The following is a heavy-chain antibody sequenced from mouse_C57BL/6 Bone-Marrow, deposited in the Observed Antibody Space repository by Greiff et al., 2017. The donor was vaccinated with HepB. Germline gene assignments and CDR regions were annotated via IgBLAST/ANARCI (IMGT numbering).Heavy chain of an antibody. D-gene: IGHD3-3*01. CDR3: ARSRDGFAY. CDR1: GYTFTIYW. CDR2: IDPSDSYT. Sequence: QVQLQQPGAELVKPGASVKLSCKASGYTFTIYWMQWVKQRPGQGLEWIGEIDPSDSYTNYNQKFKGKATLTVDTSSSTAYMQLSSLTSEDSAVYYCARSRDGFAYWGQGTLVTVSA. J-gene: IGHJ3*01. V-gene: IGHV1-50*01.